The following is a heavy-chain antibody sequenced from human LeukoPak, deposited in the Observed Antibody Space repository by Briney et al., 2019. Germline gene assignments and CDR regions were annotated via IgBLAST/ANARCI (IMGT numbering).Heavy chain of an antibody. CDR1: GFTFSNYG. J-gene: IGHJ5*02. CDR2: IGVGGTT. Sequence: GGSLRLSCAASGFTFSNYGMNWVRQAPGKGLEWVSGIGVGGTTYYADSVKGRFAISRDNSKGTLYLQMNSLRAEDTAIYYCAKFHYDSSGPYNYFDTWGQGTLVTVSS. V-gene: IGHV3-23*01. D-gene: IGHD3-22*01. CDR3: AKFHYDSSGPYNYFDT.